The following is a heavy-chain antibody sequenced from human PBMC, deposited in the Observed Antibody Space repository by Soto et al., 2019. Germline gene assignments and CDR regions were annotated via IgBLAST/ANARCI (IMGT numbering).Heavy chain of an antibody. Sequence: GASVKVSCKVSGYTLTELSMHWVRQAPGKGLEWMGGFDPEDGETIYAQKFQGRVTMTEDTSTDTAYMELSSLRSEDTAVYYCATGSLYDFWSGYYGWFYPWGQGTLVTVSS. CDR3: ATGSLYDFWSGYYGWFYP. D-gene: IGHD3-3*01. CDR1: GYTLTELS. J-gene: IGHJ5*02. V-gene: IGHV1-24*01. CDR2: FDPEDGET.